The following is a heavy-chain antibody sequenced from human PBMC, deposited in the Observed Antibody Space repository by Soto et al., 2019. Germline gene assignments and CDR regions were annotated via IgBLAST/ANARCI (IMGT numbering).Heavy chain of an antibody. V-gene: IGHV5-51*01. CDR2: IYPGDSDT. Sequence: GESLKISCKGSGYSFTSYWIGWVRQMPGKVLEWMGIIYPGDSDTRDSPSVQGQVTISADKSISTAYLQWSRLKSTATAVYYRARGASRAAPAVDRDAFDLWRRERMFTVSS. J-gene: IGHJ3*01. CDR3: ARGASRAAPAVDRDAFDL. CDR1: GYSFTSYW. D-gene: IGHD6-6*01.